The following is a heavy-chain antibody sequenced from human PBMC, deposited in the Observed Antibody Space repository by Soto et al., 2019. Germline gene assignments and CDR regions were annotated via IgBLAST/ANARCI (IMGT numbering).Heavy chain of an antibody. J-gene: IGHJ4*02. D-gene: IGHD2-21*02. V-gene: IGHV4-59*01. CDR1: GGSISSYY. Sequence: ETLSLTCTVSGGSISSYYWSWIRQPPGKGLEWIGYIYYSGSTNYNPSLKSRVTISVDASKNQFSLKLSSVTAADTAVYYCARDRVAYCGGDCYLRYFDYWGQGTLVTVSS. CDR2: IYYSGST. CDR3: ARDRVAYCGGDCYLRYFDY.